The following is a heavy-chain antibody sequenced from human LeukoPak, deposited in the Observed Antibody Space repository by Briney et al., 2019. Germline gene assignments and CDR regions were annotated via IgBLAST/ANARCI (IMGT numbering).Heavy chain of an antibody. CDR3: ARDKSLAAGTENWFDP. Sequence: QAGGSLRLSCAASGFTFSSYWMSWVRQAPGKGLEWVANIKQDGSEKYYVDSVKGRFTISRDNAKNSLYLQMNSLRAEDTAVYYCARDKSLAAGTENWFDPWGQGTLVTVSS. V-gene: IGHV3-7*01. CDR1: GFTFSSYW. J-gene: IGHJ5*02. D-gene: IGHD6-13*01. CDR2: IKQDGSEK.